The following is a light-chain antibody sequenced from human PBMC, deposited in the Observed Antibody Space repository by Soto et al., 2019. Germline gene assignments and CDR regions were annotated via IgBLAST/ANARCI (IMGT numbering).Light chain of an antibody. CDR1: QSLLHSSGYNY. J-gene: IGKJ1*01. CDR2: LGS. CDR3: MQPLQTPWT. V-gene: IGKV2-28*01. Sequence: EIVMTQYPLSLRLTPGEPASISCRSSQSLLHSSGYNYLHWYLQKPGQSPQLLISLGSDRAPGVPDRFSGSGSGTDFTLKITRVEAEDVGVYYCMQPLQTPWTFGQGTKLDIK.